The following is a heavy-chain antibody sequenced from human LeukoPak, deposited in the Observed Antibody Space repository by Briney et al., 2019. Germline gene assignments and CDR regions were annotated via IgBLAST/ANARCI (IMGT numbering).Heavy chain of an antibody. J-gene: IGHJ4*02. D-gene: IGHD4-17*01. CDR2: IKQDVSEK. CDR1: GFTFSNYW. CDR3: ARDKSYGDSEDY. V-gene: IGHV3-7*05. Sequence: GGSLRLSCAASGFTFSNYWMSWVRQAPGKGLEWVANIKQDVSEKYFVDSVKGRFTISRDNAKNSLYLQMNSLRVEDTAMYYCARDKSYGDSEDYWGQGTLVTVSS.